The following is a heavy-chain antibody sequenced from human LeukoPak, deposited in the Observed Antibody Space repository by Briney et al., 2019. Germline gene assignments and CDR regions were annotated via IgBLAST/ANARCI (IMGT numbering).Heavy chain of an antibody. J-gene: IGHJ5*02. CDR3: AIGVAAAANWFDP. CDR2: IYYSGST. D-gene: IGHD6-13*01. V-gene: IGHV4-59*06. Sequence: SETLSLTCTVSGVSISSYYWSWIRQHPGKGLEWIGYIYYSGSTYYNPSLKSRVTISVDTSKNQFSLKLSSVTAADTAVYYCAIGVAAAANWFDPWGQGILVTVSS. CDR1: GVSISSYY.